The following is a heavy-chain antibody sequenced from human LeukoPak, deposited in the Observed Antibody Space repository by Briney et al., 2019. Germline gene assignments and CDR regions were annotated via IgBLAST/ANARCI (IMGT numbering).Heavy chain of an antibody. CDR1: GFTFSSYG. CDR3: ANGYYDSSGPFDY. CDR2: IRYDGSNK. Sequence: PGGSLRLSCAASGFTFSSYGMHWVRQAPGKGLEWVAFIRYDGSNKYYADSVKGRFTISRDNSKNTLYLQMNSLRAEDTAVYYCANGYYDSSGPFDYWGQGTLVTVSS. D-gene: IGHD3-22*01. V-gene: IGHV3-30*02. J-gene: IGHJ4*02.